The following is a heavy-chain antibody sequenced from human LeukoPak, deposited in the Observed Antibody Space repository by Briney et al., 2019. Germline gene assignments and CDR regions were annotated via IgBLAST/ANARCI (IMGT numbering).Heavy chain of an antibody. V-gene: IGHV3-23*01. J-gene: IGHJ4*02. CDR3: GKDVRDHYDTSGYYPHDY. D-gene: IGHD3-22*01. CDR2: ISGNGGST. Sequence: GGSLRLSCAASGFTFSTYAMSWVRQAPGKGLEWVSGISGNGGSTFYADSVKGRFTISRDNSKNTLYLQMNSLRAEDTAVYYCGKDVRDHYDTSGYYPHDYWGQGTLVTVSS. CDR1: GFTFSTYA.